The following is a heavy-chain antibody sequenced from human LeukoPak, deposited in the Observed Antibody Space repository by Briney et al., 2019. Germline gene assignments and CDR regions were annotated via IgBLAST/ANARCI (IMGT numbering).Heavy chain of an antibody. V-gene: IGHV3-53*01. Sequence: GGSLRLSCAASGFTVGSSFMTWVRQAPGKGLEWVSVIFSDGTTYYTDSVKGRFTVSRDNSKNTLYLQMNSLRAEDTAVYYCAKSLIPYYYYYGMDVWGQGTTVTVSS. J-gene: IGHJ6*02. CDR2: IFSDGTT. CDR1: GFTVGSSF. CDR3: AKSLIPYYYYYGMDV.